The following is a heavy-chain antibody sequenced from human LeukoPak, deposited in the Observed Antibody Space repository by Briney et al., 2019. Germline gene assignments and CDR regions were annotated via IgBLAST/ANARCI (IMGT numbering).Heavy chain of an antibody. V-gene: IGHV3-33*06. Sequence: PGGSLRLSCAASGFTFSRNGMHWVRQAPGKGLEWVGVIWYDGSNKYYADSVRGRFTISRDNSKSTMFLQMNSLRVEDTAVYYCAKGIAAGAMVYMDVWGKGTMVTVSS. D-gene: IGHD6-25*01. CDR3: AKGIAAGAMVYMDV. J-gene: IGHJ6*03. CDR1: GFTFSRNG. CDR2: IWYDGSNK.